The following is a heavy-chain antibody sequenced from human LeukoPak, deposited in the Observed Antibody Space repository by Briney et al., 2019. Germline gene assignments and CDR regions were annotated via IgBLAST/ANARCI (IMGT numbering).Heavy chain of an antibody. Sequence: GGSLRLSCAASGFTFSSSGMHWVRQAPGKGLECEAVISYDGSNKYYADSVKGRFTISRDNSKNTLYLQMNSLRTEDTAVYYCAKNPTYGSGSYYPYFDYWGQGTLVTVSS. V-gene: IGHV3-30*18. CDR3: AKNPTYGSGSYYPYFDY. D-gene: IGHD3-10*01. CDR2: ISYDGSNK. J-gene: IGHJ4*02. CDR1: GFTFSSSG.